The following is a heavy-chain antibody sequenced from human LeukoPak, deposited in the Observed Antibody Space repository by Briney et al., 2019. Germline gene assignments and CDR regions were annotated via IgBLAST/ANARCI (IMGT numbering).Heavy chain of an antibody. CDR2: INHSGST. Sequence: SETLSLTCAVYGGSFSGYYWSWVRQPPGKGLEWIGEINHSGSTNYNPSLKSRVTISVDTSKNQFSLKLSSVTAADTAVYYCARGLSAIVHWGQGTLVTVSS. CDR3: ARGLSAIVH. J-gene: IGHJ4*02. V-gene: IGHV4-34*01. D-gene: IGHD2-21*02. CDR1: GGSFSGYY.